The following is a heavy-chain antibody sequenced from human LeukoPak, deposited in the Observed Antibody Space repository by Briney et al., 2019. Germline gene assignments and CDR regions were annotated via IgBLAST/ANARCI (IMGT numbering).Heavy chain of an antibody. CDR1: GGSISSGSYY. CDR3: ARETTLAGFASGLGFNY. J-gene: IGHJ4*02. D-gene: IGHD6-19*01. V-gene: IGHV4-61*02. Sequence: SQTLSLTCTVSGGSISSGSYYWSWIRQPAGKGLEWIGRIYTSGSTNYNPSLKSRVTMSVDTSKNQFSLELSSVTAADTAVYYCARETTLAGFASGLGFNYWGQGTLVTVSS. CDR2: IYTSGST.